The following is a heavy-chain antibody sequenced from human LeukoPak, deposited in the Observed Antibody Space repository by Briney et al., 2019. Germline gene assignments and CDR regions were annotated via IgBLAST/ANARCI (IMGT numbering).Heavy chain of an antibody. CDR2: IFYSGST. CDR1: GGSISTSNYY. Sequence: SETLSLTCTVSGGSISTSNYYWGWIRQPPGKGLEWIGNIFYSGSTYYGPSLKSRLTISLDTSRNQFSLKLSSVTAADTAVYYCARVVVVVAADYYYYYMDVWGKGTTVTISS. D-gene: IGHD2-15*01. J-gene: IGHJ6*03. CDR3: ARVVVVVAADYYYYYMDV. V-gene: IGHV4-39*07.